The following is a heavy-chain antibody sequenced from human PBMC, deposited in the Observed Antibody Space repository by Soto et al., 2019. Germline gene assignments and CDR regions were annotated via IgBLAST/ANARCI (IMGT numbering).Heavy chain of an antibody. CDR1: GFSLTTDGEG. J-gene: IGHJ4*01. CDR2: IYWSDSK. V-gene: IGHV2-5*01. Sequence: QITLKESGPTLVTPTQTLTLTCSFSGFSLTTDGEGVGWVRQPPGKALEWLALIYWSDSKRYSPSLKNRLTVTKDDSKNQVLLTMTNMDPVDTATYYCIHRRRDAGPNGDYWGHGTLVTVSS. CDR3: IHRRRDAGPNGDY. D-gene: IGHD3-16*01.